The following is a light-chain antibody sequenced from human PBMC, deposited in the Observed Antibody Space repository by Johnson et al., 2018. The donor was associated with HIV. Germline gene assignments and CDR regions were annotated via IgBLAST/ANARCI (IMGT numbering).Light chain of an antibody. CDR1: SSNIGNNY. J-gene: IGLJ1*01. CDR3: ATWSGSLN. Sequence: QSVLTQPPSVSAAPGQKVTISCSGSSSNIGNNYVSWYQQLPGTAPKLLIYENNKRPSGIPDRFSGAKSGTSATLAITGLHTGDEGEYSCATWSGSLNFGTGTKGTVL. CDR2: ENN. V-gene: IGLV1-51*02.